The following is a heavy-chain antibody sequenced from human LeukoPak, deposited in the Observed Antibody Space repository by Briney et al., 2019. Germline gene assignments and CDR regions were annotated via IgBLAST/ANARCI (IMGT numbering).Heavy chain of an antibody. V-gene: IGHV3-23*01. Sequence: PGGSLRLSCAASGFTFSSYAMSWVRQAPGKGLEWVSAISGSGGSTYYADSVKGRFTISRDNSKNTLYLQMNSLRAEDTAVYYCAKRYYYDSSGYYSYYFDDWGQGTLVTVSS. CDR2: ISGSGGST. CDR3: AKRYYYDSSGYYSYYFDD. CDR1: GFTFSSYA. J-gene: IGHJ4*02. D-gene: IGHD3-22*01.